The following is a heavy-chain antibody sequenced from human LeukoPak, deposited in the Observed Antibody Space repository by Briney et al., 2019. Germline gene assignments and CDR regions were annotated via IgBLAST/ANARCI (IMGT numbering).Heavy chain of an antibody. CDR1: GFSFSSYA. J-gene: IGHJ3*01. CDR3: AKGWTSGYGD. D-gene: IGHD5-12*01. CDR2: IGASGGST. V-gene: IGHV3-23*01. Sequence: GGSLRLSCAASGFSFSSYAMTWVRQAPGKGLEWVSGIGASGGSTYYADSVKGRFTISRDNSKNTLYLQMNSLRAEDTALYYRAKGWTSGYGDWGQGTMVTVSS.